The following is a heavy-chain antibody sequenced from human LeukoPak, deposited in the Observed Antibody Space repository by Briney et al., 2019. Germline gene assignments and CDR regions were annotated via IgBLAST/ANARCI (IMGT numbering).Heavy chain of an antibody. CDR3: ARVATVYSSGWYDFDY. D-gene: IGHD6-19*01. CDR1: GFPFSSSV. Sequence: GGSLRLSCAASGFPFSSSVMSWVRQAPGKGLEWVSVIYSGGSTYHADSVKGRFRISRDNSKNTLYLQMNSLRAEDTAVYYCARVATVYSSGWYDFDYWGQGTLVTVSS. V-gene: IGHV3-66*01. J-gene: IGHJ4*02. CDR2: IYSGGST.